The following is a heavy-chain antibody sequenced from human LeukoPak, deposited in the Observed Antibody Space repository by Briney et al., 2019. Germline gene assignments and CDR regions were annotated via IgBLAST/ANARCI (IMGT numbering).Heavy chain of an antibody. Sequence: ASVKVSCKASGGTFSSYAISWVRQAPGQGLEWMGRIIPIFGTANYAQKFQGRVTIITDESTSTAYMELSSLRSEDTAVYYCARPEPEGAFDIWGQGTMVTVSS. D-gene: IGHD1-14*01. CDR2: IIPIFGTA. V-gene: IGHV1-69*05. CDR3: ARPEPEGAFDI. J-gene: IGHJ3*02. CDR1: GGTFSSYA.